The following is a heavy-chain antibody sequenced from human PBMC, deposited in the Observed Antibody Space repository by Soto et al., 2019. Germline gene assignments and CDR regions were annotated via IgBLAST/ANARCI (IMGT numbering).Heavy chain of an antibody. CDR2: IWYDGSNK. J-gene: IGHJ4*02. CDR3: ARDAADSYFDY. CDR1: GFTFSSYG. V-gene: IGHV3-33*01. D-gene: IGHD6-13*01. Sequence: GGSLRLSCAASGFTFSSYGMHWVRQAPGKGLEWVAVIWYDGSNKYYADSVKGRFTISRDNSKNTLYLQMNSLRAEDTAVYYCARDAADSYFDYWGQGTLVTVSS.